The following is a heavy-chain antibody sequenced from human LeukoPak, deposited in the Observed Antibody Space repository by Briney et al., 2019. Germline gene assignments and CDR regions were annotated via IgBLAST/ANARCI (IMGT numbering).Heavy chain of an antibody. D-gene: IGHD3-10*01. CDR2: IIPIFGIA. Sequence: SVKVSCKASGGTFSSYAISWVRQAPGQGLEWMGRIIPIFGIANYAQKFQGRVTITADKSTSTAYMELSSLRSEDTAVYYCASFTMVRGVKGYFDYWGQGTLVTVSS. V-gene: IGHV1-69*04. J-gene: IGHJ4*02. CDR3: ASFTMVRGVKGYFDY. CDR1: GGTFSSYA.